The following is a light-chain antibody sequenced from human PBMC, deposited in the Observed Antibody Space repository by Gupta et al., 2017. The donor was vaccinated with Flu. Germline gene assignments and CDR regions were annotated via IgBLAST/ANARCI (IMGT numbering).Light chain of an antibody. V-gene: IGKV1-39*01. CDR2: AAS. J-gene: IGKJ2*03. CDR1: QSIINY. Sequence: PSSLAASVGDRVTITCRTSQSIINYLNWYQQKPGKAPKLLIYAASTLQSGVPSRFSGSGSGADFTLTIGSLQPEDFATYYCQQSYSTPDSFGQGTKVEI. CDR3: QQSYSTPDS.